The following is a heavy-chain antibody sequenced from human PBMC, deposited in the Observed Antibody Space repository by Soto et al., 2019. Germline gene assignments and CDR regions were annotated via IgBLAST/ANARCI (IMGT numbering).Heavy chain of an antibody. CDR1: GGSVSGHY. J-gene: IGHJ4*02. D-gene: IGHD6-19*01. CDR2: ILDTGST. CDR3: ARGFGNHDSSKL. Sequence: QVQLQQWGAGLVKPSETLSLTCGVYGGSVSGHYWAWVRQPPGKGLQWIGEILDTGSTTYTPSLRSRATISVDTSRNQFSLKLTSVTAADTAVYFCARGFGNHDSSKLWGQGALVTVSS. V-gene: IGHV4-34*01.